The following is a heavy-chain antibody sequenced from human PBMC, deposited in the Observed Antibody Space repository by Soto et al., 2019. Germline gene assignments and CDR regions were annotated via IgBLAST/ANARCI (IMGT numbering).Heavy chain of an antibody. Sequence: QVQLQESGPGLVKPSETLSLTCTVSGGSLTDYYWNWIRQPPGMGLEWIGYVYYSGSTTYNPSLKSLVTVSVDTSRNQFSLKLSSVTAADTAVYYCARGNDWTSSTFDLWGQGTMVSVSS. V-gene: IGHV4-59*01. J-gene: IGHJ3*01. CDR1: GGSLTDYY. CDR2: VYYSGST. D-gene: IGHD2-21*01. CDR3: ARGNDWTSSTFDL.